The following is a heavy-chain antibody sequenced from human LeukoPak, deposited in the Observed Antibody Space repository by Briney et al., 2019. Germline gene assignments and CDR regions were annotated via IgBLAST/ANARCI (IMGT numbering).Heavy chain of an antibody. CDR1: GFTFSNYV. D-gene: IGHD5-24*01. J-gene: IGHJ4*02. CDR3: AKDRGDGYNAIGY. V-gene: IGHV3-30*02. Sequence: SGGSLRLSCAASGFTFSNYVLCWVCQAPGKGLEWVAFIRYDGSNKYYAASVKGRFTISRDNSKNTLYLQMNSLRAEDTAVYYCAKDRGDGYNAIGYWGQGTLVTVSS. CDR2: IRYDGSNK.